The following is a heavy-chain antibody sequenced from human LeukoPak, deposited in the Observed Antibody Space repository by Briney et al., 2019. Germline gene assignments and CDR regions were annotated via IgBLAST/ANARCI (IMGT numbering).Heavy chain of an antibody. CDR2: IRSKANSYAT. D-gene: IGHD2-2*01. J-gene: IGHJ6*03. Sequence: PGGSLRLSCAASGFTFSGSAMHWVRQASGKGLEWVGRIRSKANSYATAYAASVKGRFTISRDDSKNTAYLQMNSLKNEDTAVYYCTTKYLYYMDVWGKGTTVTISS. CDR3: TTKYLYYMDV. CDR1: GFTFSGSA. V-gene: IGHV3-73*01.